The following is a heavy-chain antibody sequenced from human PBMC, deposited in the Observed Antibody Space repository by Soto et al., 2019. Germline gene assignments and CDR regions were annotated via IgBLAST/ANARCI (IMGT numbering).Heavy chain of an antibody. Sequence: EVQLVESGGGLVQPGGSLRLSCAASGFTFSSYWMSWVRQAPGKGLEWVANVNQDGGEKFYVGSVKGRFTISRDNAMNSLYLQMNSLRAEDTAVYYCARGRPVPSCGQGTLVTVSS. CDR3: ARGRPVPS. J-gene: IGHJ5*02. CDR1: GFTFSSYW. CDR2: VNQDGGEK. V-gene: IGHV3-7*01.